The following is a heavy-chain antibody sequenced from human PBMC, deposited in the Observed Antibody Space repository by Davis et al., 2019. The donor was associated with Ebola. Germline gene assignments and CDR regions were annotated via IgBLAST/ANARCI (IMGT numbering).Heavy chain of an antibody. CDR2: ISASGADI. CDR1: GFTFRDYA. D-gene: IGHD2-8*01. CDR3: AEGGTNNFLGAN. J-gene: IGHJ4*02. V-gene: IGHV3-23*01. Sequence: GESLKISCAASGFTFRDYAMSWVRQAPGGGLEWVSGISASGADIKYADSVRGRFSISRDDSKNTLYLQMDSLRAEDTAVFYCAEGGTNNFLGANWGQGTLVTVSS.